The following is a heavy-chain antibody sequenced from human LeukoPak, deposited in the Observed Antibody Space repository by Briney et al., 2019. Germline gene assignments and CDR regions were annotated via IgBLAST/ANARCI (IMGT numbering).Heavy chain of an antibody. CDR2: ISGSGGSI. D-gene: IGHD3-3*01. V-gene: IGHV3-23*01. J-gene: IGHJ6*02. CDR1: GFTFSSYA. Sequence: GSLRLSCAASGFTFSSYAMSWVRQAPGKGLEWVSAISGSGGSIYYADSVKGRFTISRDNAKNSLYLQMNSLRAEDTAVYYCARDLSGYWSYGMDVWGQGTTVTVSS. CDR3: ARDLSGYWSYGMDV.